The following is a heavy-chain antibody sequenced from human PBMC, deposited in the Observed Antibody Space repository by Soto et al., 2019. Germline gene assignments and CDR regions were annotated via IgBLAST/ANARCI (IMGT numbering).Heavy chain of an antibody. CDR2: INHSGST. D-gene: IGHD3-10*01. J-gene: IGHJ6*03. V-gene: IGHV4-34*01. Sequence: TLSLTCAVYGGSFSGYYWSWIRQPQGKGLEWIGEINHSGSTNYNPSLKSRVTISVDTSKNQFSLKLSSVTAADTAVYYCARIPYGSGSNYYYYYMDVWGKGTTVTV. CDR3: ARIPYGSGSNYYYYYMDV. CDR1: GGSFSGYY.